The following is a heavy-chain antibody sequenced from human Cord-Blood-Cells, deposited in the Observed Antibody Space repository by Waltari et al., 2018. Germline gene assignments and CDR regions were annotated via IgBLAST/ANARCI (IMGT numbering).Heavy chain of an antibody. J-gene: IGHJ4*02. D-gene: IGHD3-22*01. CDR1: GFTFSSYS. CDR3: ARSPYDSSGYYYYFDY. CDR2: ISSSSSYI. V-gene: IGHV3-21*01. Sequence: EVQLVESGGGLVKPGGSLRLSCAASGFTFSSYSMNWVHQAPGKGLEWVSSISSSSSYIYYADSVKGRFTISRDNAKNSLYLQMNSLRAEDTAVYYCARSPYDSSGYYYYFDYWGQGTLVTVSS.